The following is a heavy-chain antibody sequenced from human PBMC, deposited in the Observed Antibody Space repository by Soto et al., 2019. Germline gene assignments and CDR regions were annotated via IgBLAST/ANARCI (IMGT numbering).Heavy chain of an antibody. J-gene: IGHJ4*02. CDR1: GFTVSNYG. V-gene: IGHV3-30*18. CDR3: AKEPKIQLWLHYFDY. Sequence: QVQLVQSEGNVVQPGRSLRLSCAASGFTVSNYGMHWVRQAPGKGLEWLAFISHDGSNTYYADSVKGRFTISRDNSKNTLYLQMNSLRAEDTAVFYCAKEPKIQLWLHYFDYWGQGTLLTVSS. D-gene: IGHD5-18*01. CDR2: ISHDGSNT.